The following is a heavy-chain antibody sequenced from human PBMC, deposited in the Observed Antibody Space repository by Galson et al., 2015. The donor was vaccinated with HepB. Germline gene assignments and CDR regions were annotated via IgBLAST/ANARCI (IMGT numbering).Heavy chain of an antibody. J-gene: IGHJ2*01. Sequence: SLRLSCAASGFNFDDYAMHWVRQGPGKGLEWVSSIHWSSGTIGYADSVKGRFTISRDNAKNFLYLQMNSLRTEDTALSYCAKVAGYTDYWFFDLWGRGTLVTVSS. D-gene: IGHD1-1*01. V-gene: IGHV3-9*01. CDR1: GFNFDDYA. CDR3: AKVAGYTDYWFFDL. CDR2: IHWSSGTI.